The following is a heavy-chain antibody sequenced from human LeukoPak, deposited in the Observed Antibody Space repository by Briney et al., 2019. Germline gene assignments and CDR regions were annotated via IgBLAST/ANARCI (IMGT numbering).Heavy chain of an antibody. Sequence: PSETLSLTCTVSNRSISSHYWSWIRQPAGKGLEWIGRIYTSGSTNYNPSLKSRLTMSLDTSKSQFSLRLTSVTAADTAVYYCARIRDSSGYYLGAFDIWGQGTTVTVSS. CDR1: NRSISSHY. J-gene: IGHJ3*02. V-gene: IGHV4-4*07. CDR3: ARIRDSSGYYLGAFDI. CDR2: IYTSGST. D-gene: IGHD3-22*01.